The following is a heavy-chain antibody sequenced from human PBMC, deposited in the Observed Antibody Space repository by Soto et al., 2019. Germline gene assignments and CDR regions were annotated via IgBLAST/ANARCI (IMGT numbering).Heavy chain of an antibody. CDR1: GGSISRYY. V-gene: IGHV4-59*01. CDR3: ARDLFEDQLLGWFDP. J-gene: IGHJ5*02. D-gene: IGHD1-1*01. CDR2: IFHTGTT. Sequence: SETLFLTCTVSGGSISRYYWNWIRQLLGKGLEWIGYIFHTGTTNYNPSLRSRVTMSLDTSKNQFSLNLRSVTAADTAVYYCARDLFEDQLLGWFDPWGQGTLVTV.